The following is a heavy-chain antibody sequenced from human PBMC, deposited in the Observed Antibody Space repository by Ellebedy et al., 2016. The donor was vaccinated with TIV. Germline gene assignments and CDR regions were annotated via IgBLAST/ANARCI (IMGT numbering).Heavy chain of an antibody. CDR3: ARGRSGYFDWFYGMDV. J-gene: IGHJ6*02. CDR2: INHSGST. V-gene: IGHV4-34*01. Sequence: MPSETLSLTCAVYGGSFSGYYWSWIRQPPGKGLEWIGEINHSGSTNYNPSLKSRVTVSVDTSKNQFSLKLSSVTAADTAVYYCARGRSGYFDWFYGMDVWGQGTTVTVSS. CDR1: GGSFSGYY. D-gene: IGHD3-9*01.